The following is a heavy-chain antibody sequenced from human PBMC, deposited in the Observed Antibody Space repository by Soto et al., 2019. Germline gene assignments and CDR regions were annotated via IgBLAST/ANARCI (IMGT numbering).Heavy chain of an antibody. CDR1: SGSISSGGYS. CDR2: IYHSGST. J-gene: IGHJ5*02. V-gene: IGHV4-30-2*01. CDR3: ARGGGSSSSDWFDP. Sequence: PSETLSLTCAVSSGSISSGGYSWSWIRQPPGKGLEWIGYIYHSGSTYYNPSLKSRVTISVDWSKNQFSLKLSSVTAADTAVYYCARGGGSSSSDWFDPWGQGTLVTVSS. D-gene: IGHD6-6*01.